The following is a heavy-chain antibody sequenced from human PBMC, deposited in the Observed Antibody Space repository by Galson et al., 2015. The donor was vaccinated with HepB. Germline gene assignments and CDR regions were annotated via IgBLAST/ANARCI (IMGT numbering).Heavy chain of an antibody. D-gene: IGHD5-24*01. Sequence: SLRLSCAASGFTFSSYSMNWVRQAPGKGLEWVSYISSSTSTIYYPDSVKGRFTISRDNAKNSLYLQMNSLRAEDTAVYYCARGWRMATTLDYFDYWGQGTLVTVSS. J-gene: IGHJ4*02. CDR2: ISSSTSTI. CDR3: ARGWRMATTLDYFDY. V-gene: IGHV3-48*01. CDR1: GFTFSSYS.